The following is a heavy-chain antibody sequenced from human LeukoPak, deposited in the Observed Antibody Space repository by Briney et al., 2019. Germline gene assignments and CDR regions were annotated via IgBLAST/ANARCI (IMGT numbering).Heavy chain of an antibody. CDR2: IYHSGST. Sequence: PSQTLSLTCTVSGGSISSGGYYWSWIRQPPGKGLEWIGYIYHSGSTYYNPSLKNRVTISVDRSKNQFSLKLSSVTAADTAVYYCAREGVVITWFDPWGQGTLVTVSS. J-gene: IGHJ5*02. D-gene: IGHD3-3*01. V-gene: IGHV4-30-2*01. CDR1: GGSISSGGYY. CDR3: AREGVVITWFDP.